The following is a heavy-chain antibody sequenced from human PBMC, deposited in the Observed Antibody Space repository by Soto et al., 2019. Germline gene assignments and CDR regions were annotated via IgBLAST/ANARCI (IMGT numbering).Heavy chain of an antibody. CDR3: ARARDRARGGKGGVVITGDAFDI. D-gene: IGHD3-3*01. Sequence: QVQLVQSGAEVKKPGASVKVSCKASGYTFTSYYMHWVRQAPGQGLEWMGIINPSGGSTSYAQKFQGRVTMTRDTSTSTVYMELSSLRSEDTAVYYCARARDRARGGKGGVVITGDAFDIWGQGTMVTVSS. CDR2: INPSGGST. CDR1: GYTFTSYY. J-gene: IGHJ3*02. V-gene: IGHV1-46*01.